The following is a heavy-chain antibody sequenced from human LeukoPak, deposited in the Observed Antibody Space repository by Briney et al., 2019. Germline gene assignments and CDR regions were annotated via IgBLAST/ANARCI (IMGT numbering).Heavy chain of an antibody. V-gene: IGHV7-4-1*02. CDR2: INTNTGDP. CDR1: GYTFTSYA. J-gene: IGHJ4*02. D-gene: IGHD3-16*01. CDR3: ARTRYDYVWGSYNYYFDY. Sequence: ASVTVSCKASGYTFTSYAMNWVRQAPGQGLEWMGWINTNTGDPTYAQGFTGRFVFSLDTSVSTAYLQISSLKAEDTAVYYCARTRYDYVWGSYNYYFDYWGQGTLVTVSS.